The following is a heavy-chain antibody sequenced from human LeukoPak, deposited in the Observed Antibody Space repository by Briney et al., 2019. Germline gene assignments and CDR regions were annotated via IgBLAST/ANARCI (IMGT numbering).Heavy chain of an antibody. V-gene: IGHV4-30-4*01. CDR2: IYYSWST. CDR1: GGSISIGDYY. CDR3: ARVSGGLARAFDY. D-gene: IGHD3/OR15-3a*01. Sequence: SQTLSLTCTFSGGSISIGDYYWSWIRQPPGKGLEWVGYIYYSWSTYYNPSLKSRVTTSVDTSKNQFSLKLSSVTAADTAVYYCARVSGGLARAFDYWGQGTLVTVSS. J-gene: IGHJ4*02.